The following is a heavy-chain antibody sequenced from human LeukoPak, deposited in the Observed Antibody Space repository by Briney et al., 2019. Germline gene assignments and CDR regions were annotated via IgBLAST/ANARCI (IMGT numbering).Heavy chain of an antibody. Sequence: ASVKVSCKASGYTFTGYYMHWVRQAPGQGLEWMGRINPNSGGTNYAQKVQGRVTMTRDTSISTAYMELSRLRSDDTAVYYCAETTVTTGGFDPWGQGTLVTVSS. CDR1: GYTFTGYY. J-gene: IGHJ5*02. CDR2: INPNSGGT. V-gene: IGHV1-2*06. D-gene: IGHD4-17*01. CDR3: AETTVTTGGFDP.